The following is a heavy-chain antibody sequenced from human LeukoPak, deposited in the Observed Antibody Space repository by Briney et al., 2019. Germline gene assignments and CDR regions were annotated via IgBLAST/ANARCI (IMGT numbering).Heavy chain of an antibody. J-gene: IGHJ4*02. D-gene: IGHD6-6*01. Sequence: GRSMRLSCAASGFTFSNYAMHWVRQAPGKGLEWVAVISYDGGNKYHADSVKGRFTISRDNSKNTLYLRMNSLRAEDTAVYYCARDGPQYTSSSSSSDYWGQGTLVTVSS. CDR3: ARDGPQYTSSSSSSDY. CDR2: ISYDGGNK. CDR1: GFTFSNYA. V-gene: IGHV3-30-3*01.